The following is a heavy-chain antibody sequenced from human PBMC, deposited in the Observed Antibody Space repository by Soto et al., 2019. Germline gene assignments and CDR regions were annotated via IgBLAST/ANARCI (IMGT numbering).Heavy chain of an antibody. CDR3: ARQHIVVVVAATPLDY. CDR2: IWYDGSNK. V-gene: IGHV3-33*01. Sequence: QVQLVESGGGVVQPGRSLRLSCAASGFTFSSYGMHWVRQAPGKGLEWVAVIWYDGSNKYYADSVKGRFTISRDNSKNQLYLQMNSLRAEDTAVYYCARQHIVVVVAATPLDYWGQGTLVTVSS. J-gene: IGHJ4*02. CDR1: GFTFSSYG. D-gene: IGHD2-15*01.